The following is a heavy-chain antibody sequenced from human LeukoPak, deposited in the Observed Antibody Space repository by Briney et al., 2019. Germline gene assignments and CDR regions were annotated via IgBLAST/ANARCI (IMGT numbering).Heavy chain of an antibody. J-gene: IGHJ4*02. CDR3: ARDGRLPAFDY. Sequence: GASVKVSCKTSGGTFSSYAISWVRQAPGQGLEWMGWISAYNGNTNYAQKLQGRVTMTTDTSTSTAYMELRSLRSDDTAVYYCARDGRLPAFDYWGQGTLVTVSS. V-gene: IGHV1-18*01. CDR1: GGTFSSYA. CDR2: ISAYNGNT. D-gene: IGHD3-16*01.